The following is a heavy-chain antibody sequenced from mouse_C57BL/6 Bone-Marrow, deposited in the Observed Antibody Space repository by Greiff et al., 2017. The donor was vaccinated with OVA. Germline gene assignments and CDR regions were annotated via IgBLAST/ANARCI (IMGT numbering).Heavy chain of an antibody. D-gene: IGHD5-5*01. V-gene: IGHV1-64*01. Sequence: QVHVKQPGAELVKPGASVKLSCKASGYTFTSYWMHWVKQRPGQGLEWIGMIHPNSGSTNYNEKFKSKATLTVDKSSSTAYMQLSSLTSEDSAVYYCASAYLYYFDYWGQGTTLTVSS. CDR3: ASAYLYYFDY. CDR2: IHPNSGST. CDR1: GYTFTSYW. J-gene: IGHJ2*01.